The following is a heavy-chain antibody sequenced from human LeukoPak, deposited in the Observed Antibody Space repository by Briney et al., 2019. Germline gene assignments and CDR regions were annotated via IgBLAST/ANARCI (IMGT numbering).Heavy chain of an antibody. CDR3: ARDANYGGNVYFDY. CDR1: GGSISRSSYY. CDR2: IYYSGST. V-gene: IGHV4-39*07. Sequence: SETLSLTCTVSGGSISRSSYYWGWIRQPPGKGLEWIGSIYYSGSTYYNPSLKSRVTISVDTSKNQFSLKLSSVTAADTAVYYCARDANYGGNVYFDYWGQGTLVTVSS. J-gene: IGHJ4*02. D-gene: IGHD4-23*01.